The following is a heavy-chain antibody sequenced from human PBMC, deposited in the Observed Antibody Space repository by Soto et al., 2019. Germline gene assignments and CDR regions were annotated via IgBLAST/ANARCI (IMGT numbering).Heavy chain of an antibody. CDR3: ASDTRRLRHDYDYYGMYV. CDR2: IYSGGST. Sequence: EVQLVESGGGLVQPGGSLRLSCAASEFTVSSNYMSWVRQAPGKGLEWVAVIYSGGSTSYEDSVKGRFTIARDDSKNTEYLEMNILRAEGTEVYYCASDTRRLRHDYDYYGMYVWGQGTTVTLS. CDR1: EFTVSSNY. V-gene: IGHV3-53*01. D-gene: IGHD6-25*01. J-gene: IGHJ6*02.